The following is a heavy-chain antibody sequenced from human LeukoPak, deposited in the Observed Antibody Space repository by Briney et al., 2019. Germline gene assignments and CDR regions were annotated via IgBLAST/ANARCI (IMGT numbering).Heavy chain of an antibody. D-gene: IGHD5-18*01. J-gene: IGHJ4*02. CDR3: AREGPGYSYGFFDY. CDR2: IYGGGST. Sequence: GGSLRLSCAASGFTVTNNYMSWVRQAPGKGLEWVSVIYGGGSTYYADSVKGRFTISRDNSKNTVYLQMNSLRAEDTAVYYCAREGPGYSYGFFDYWGQGTLVTVSS. V-gene: IGHV3-66*01. CDR1: GFTVTNNY.